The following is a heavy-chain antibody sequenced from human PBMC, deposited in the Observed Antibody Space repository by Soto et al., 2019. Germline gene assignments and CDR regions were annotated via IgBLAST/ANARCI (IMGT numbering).Heavy chain of an antibody. CDR2: IYYSGST. Sequence: LQTRSHACSVGDGSISRWYWSWIRQPPGKGLEWIGYIYYSGSTNYNPSLKSRVTISVDTSKNQFSLKLSSVTAADTAVYYCERSSSSFLYYYGMDVWGQGTTVTVSS. CDR3: ERSSSSFLYYYGMDV. CDR1: DGSISRWY. D-gene: IGHD6-6*01. V-gene: IGHV4-59*01. J-gene: IGHJ6*02.